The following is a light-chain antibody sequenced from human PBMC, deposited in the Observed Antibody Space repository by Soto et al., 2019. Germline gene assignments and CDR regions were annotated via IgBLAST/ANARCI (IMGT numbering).Light chain of an antibody. CDR1: QGIINY. J-gene: IGKJ5*01. CDR2: KAS. CDR3: QQHNSFSIT. V-gene: IGKV1-5*03. Sequence: DIQMTHSPSTLSGSVGYRVSITCLASQGIINYLAWYQQKPGKAPKLLIYKASSLESGVPSRFSGSGSGTEFTLTINSLQADDFATYYCQQHNSFSITFGQGTRLEIK.